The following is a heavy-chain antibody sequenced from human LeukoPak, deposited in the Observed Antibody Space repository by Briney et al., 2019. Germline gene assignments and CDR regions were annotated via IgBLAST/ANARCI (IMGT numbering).Heavy chain of an antibody. CDR2: ISSSSSYI. CDR3: ASQRGYSYARYFDY. V-gene: IGHV3-21*01. J-gene: IGHJ4*02. CDR1: GFTFSSYS. Sequence: GGSLRLSCAASGFTFSSYSMNWVRQAPGKGLEWVSSISSSSSYIYYADSVKGRFTISRDNAKNSLYLRMNSLRAEDTAVYYCASQRGYSYARYFDYWGQGTLVTVSS. D-gene: IGHD5-18*01.